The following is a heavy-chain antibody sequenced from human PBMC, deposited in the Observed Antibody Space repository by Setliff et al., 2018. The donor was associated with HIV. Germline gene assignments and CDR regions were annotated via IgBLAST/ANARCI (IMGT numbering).Heavy chain of an antibody. CDR2: IGPIYTSGST. J-gene: IGHJ1*01. CDR3: ASFDLSTTSSAD. D-gene: IGHD6-6*01. V-gene: IGHV4-4*07. Sequence: SETLSLTCTVSGGSISSYYWTWIRQPAGKGLEWIGRIGPIYTSGSTKYDPSLESRVTMSVDTSKNQFSLRLYSVTAADTAVYYCASFDLSTTSSADWGQGALVTVSS. CDR1: GGSISSYY.